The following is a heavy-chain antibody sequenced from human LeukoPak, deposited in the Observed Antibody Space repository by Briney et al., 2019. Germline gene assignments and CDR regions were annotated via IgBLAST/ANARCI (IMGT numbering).Heavy chain of an antibody. CDR2: IWYDGSNK. J-gene: IGHJ5*02. Sequence: PGGSLRLSCAASGFTFSSYGMHWVRQAPGKGLEWVAVIWYDGSNKYYADSVKGRFTISRDNSKNTLYLQMNSLRAEDTAVYYCAKDPGCSGGSCYSSRFDPWGQGTLVTVSS. D-gene: IGHD2-15*01. V-gene: IGHV3-33*06. CDR1: GFTFSSYG. CDR3: AKDPGCSGGSCYSSRFDP.